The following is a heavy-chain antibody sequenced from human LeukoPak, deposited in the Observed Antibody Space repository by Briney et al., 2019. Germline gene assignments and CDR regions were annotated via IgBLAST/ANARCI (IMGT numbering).Heavy chain of an antibody. Sequence: GGSLRLSCAASGFTFRTYWMAWVRQAPGKGLEWVANINPGGSAKYYVDSVKGRFTISRDDAKTSLYLQMNSLRAEDTAVYYCARGSPGLQPVSYSSGWYIDFDYWGQGSLVTVSS. CDR1: GFTFRTYW. V-gene: IGHV3-7*01. CDR2: INPGGSAK. CDR3: ARGSPGLQPVSYSSGWYIDFDY. J-gene: IGHJ4*02. D-gene: IGHD6-19*01.